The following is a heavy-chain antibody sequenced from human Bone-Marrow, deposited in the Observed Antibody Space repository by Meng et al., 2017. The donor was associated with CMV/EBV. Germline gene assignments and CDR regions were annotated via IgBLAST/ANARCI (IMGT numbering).Heavy chain of an antibody. D-gene: IGHD5-12*01. V-gene: IGHV3-74*01. CDR2: INIDGTAT. Sequence: CAASGFTCSGYWRQWVRQGPGKGLEWVSHINIDGTATSYADSVKVRFTISRDNAKNMLYLQLNSLRGEDTAVYYCTTDRSRGFSFDYWGQGTLVTVSS. CDR3: TTDRSRGFSFDY. CDR1: GFTCSGYW. J-gene: IGHJ4*02.